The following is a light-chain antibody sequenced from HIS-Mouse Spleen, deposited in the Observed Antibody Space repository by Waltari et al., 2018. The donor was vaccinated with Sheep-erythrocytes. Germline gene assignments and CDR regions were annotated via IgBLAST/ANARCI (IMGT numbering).Light chain of an antibody. CDR3: CSYAGSYNHV. CDR2: DVS. J-gene: IGLJ1*01. CDR1: SIDVGGYTS. V-gene: IGLV2-11*01. Sequence: QSALTQPRSVSGSPGQSVTISCTGPSIDVGGYTSVPWYQQHPGKAPKLMIYDVSKRPSGVPDRFSGSKSGNTASLTISGLQAEDEADYYCCSYAGSYNHVFATGTKVTVL.